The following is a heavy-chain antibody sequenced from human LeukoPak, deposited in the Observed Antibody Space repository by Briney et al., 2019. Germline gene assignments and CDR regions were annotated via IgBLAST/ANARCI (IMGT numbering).Heavy chain of an antibody. D-gene: IGHD1-26*01. CDR2: NRYDGSNK. Sequence: GGSLRLSCAASGFTFSSYGMHWVRQAPGKGLEWAAFNRYDGSNKYYADSVKGRFTISRDNSKDTLFLHMDSLRVDDTAIYYCARQSLGASGLDHWGQGVLVTVSS. CDR1: GFTFSSYG. V-gene: IGHV3-30*02. CDR3: ARQSLGASGLDH. J-gene: IGHJ4*02.